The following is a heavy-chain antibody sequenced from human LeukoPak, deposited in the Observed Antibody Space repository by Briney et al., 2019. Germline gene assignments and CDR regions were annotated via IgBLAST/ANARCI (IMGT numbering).Heavy chain of an antibody. V-gene: IGHV3-23*01. CDR2: ISGSGGST. CDR3: AKSGSYSGSYYFDY. Sequence: GGSLRLSCAASGFTFSSYGMSWVRQAPGKGLEWVSAISGSGGSTYYADSVEGRFTISRDNSKNTLYLQMNSLRAEDTAVYYCAKSGSYSGSYYFDYWGQGTLVTVSS. J-gene: IGHJ4*02. CDR1: GFTFSSYG. D-gene: IGHD1-26*01.